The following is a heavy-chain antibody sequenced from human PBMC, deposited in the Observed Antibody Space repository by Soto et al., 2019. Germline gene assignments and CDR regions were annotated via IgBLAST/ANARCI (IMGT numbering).Heavy chain of an antibody. CDR3: ARLLYAGGMPFDD. V-gene: IGHV3-66*04. Sequence: EVQVVESGGGLVQPGGSLRLSCAASGFTVSSDYMSWVRQAPGKGLEWVSILYSGGSAYYADSVKGRFTISRDNSKNTLHLQMNRLRAEDTAVYYCARLLYAGGMPFDDWGQGTLVTASS. J-gene: IGHJ4*02. CDR2: LYSGGSA. D-gene: IGHD3-16*01. CDR1: GFTVSSDY.